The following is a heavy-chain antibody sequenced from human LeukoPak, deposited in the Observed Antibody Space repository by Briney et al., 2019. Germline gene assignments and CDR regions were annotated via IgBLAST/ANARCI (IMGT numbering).Heavy chain of an antibody. CDR2: MNPNSGNT. CDR1: GYTFTGYY. CDR3: ARDANDYGGNSGGYYFDY. V-gene: IGHV1-8*03. Sequence: ASVKVSCKASGYTFTGYYMHWVRQAPGQGLEWMGWMNPNSGNTGYAQKFQGRVTITRNTSISTAYMELSSLRSEDTAVYYCARDANDYGGNSGGYYFDYWGQGTLVTVSS. D-gene: IGHD4-23*01. J-gene: IGHJ4*02.